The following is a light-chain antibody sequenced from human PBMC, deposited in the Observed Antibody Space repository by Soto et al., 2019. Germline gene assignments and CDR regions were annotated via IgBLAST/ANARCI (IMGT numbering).Light chain of an antibody. V-gene: IGLV2-14*03. CDR3: GSFTSSSTYV. Sequence: QSALAQPASVSGSPGQSITISCTGTSSAVGRYIYVSWYQQHPGKAPKLTIYDVSSRPSGVSSRFSGSKSGNTASLTISGLQAEDEADYYCGSFTSSSTYVFGTGTKVTVL. CDR2: DVS. J-gene: IGLJ1*01. CDR1: SSAVGRYIY.